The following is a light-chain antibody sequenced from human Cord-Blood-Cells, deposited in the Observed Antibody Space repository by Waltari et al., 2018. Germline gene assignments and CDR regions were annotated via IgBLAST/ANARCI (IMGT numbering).Light chain of an antibody. CDR1: PSVSSY. J-gene: IGKJ4*01. CDR2: DAS. V-gene: IGKV3-11*01. Sequence: EIVLTQSPATLSLSPGERATLSCRASPSVSSYLAWSQQKPGQAPRPLIYDASNRATGIPARFSGSGSGTDFTLTISSLEPEDFAVYYCQQRSNWLTFGGGTKVEIK. CDR3: QQRSNWLT.